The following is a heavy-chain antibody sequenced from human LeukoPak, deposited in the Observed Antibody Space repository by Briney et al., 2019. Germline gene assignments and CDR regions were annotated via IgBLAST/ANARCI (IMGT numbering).Heavy chain of an antibody. J-gene: IGHJ4*02. CDR1: GYTFTSYD. CDR2: MNPNSGNT. V-gene: IGHV1-8*01. Sequence: GASVKVSCKASGYTFTSYDINWVRQATGQGLEWMGWMNPNSGNTGYAQKFQGRVTMTRNTSISTAYMELSSLRSEDTAVYYCARVIAVRGVIPGYWGQGTLVTVSS. CDR3: ARVIAVRGVIPGY. D-gene: IGHD3-10*01.